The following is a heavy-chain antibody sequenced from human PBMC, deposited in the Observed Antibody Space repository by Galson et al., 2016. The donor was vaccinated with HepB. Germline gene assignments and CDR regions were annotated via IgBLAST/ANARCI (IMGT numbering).Heavy chain of an antibody. J-gene: IGHJ1*01. CDR2: VHGIEPP. CDR3: ASRDSLTAPIGLYFEN. D-gene: IGHD3-9*01. Sequence: SETLSLTCAVSGGSITSYYWTWIRQSPGGKLEWTGNVHGIEPPKYNPSLERRVTISADASKNQFSLNLTSVTAADTAVYYCASRDSLTAPIGLYFENWGQGTLVTVSS. V-gene: IGHV4-59*08. CDR1: GGSITSYY.